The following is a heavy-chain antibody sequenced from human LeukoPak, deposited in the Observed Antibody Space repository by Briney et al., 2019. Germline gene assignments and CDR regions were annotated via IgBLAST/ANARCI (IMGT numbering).Heavy chain of an antibody. Sequence: SETLSLTRTVSGGSISSYYWSWIRQPAGKGLEWIGRIYTSGSTNYNPSLKSRVTMSVDTSKNQFSLKLTSVTAADTAVYYCARGRTVADFDYWGQGTLVTVSS. J-gene: IGHJ4*02. V-gene: IGHV4-4*07. CDR2: IYTSGST. CDR3: ARGRTVADFDY. D-gene: IGHD4-23*01. CDR1: GGSISSYY.